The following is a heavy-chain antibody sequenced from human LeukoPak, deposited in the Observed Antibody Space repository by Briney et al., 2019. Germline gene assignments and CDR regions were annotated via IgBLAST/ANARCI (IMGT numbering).Heavy chain of an antibody. Sequence: ASVKVSCKASGYTFTSYGISWVRQAPGQGLEWMGWISAYNGNTNSAQKLQGRVTMTTDTSTSTAYMELRSLRSDDTAVYYCARGPIRPRDIVVVVAATMEYYFNGGGQGTLVTVP. D-gene: IGHD2-15*01. CDR3: ARGPIRPRDIVVVVAATMEYYFNG. CDR1: GYTFTSYG. J-gene: IGHJ4*02. CDR2: ISAYNGNT. V-gene: IGHV1-18*01.